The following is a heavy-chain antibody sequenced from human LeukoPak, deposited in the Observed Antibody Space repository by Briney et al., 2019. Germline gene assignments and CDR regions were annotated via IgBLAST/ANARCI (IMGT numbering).Heavy chain of an antibody. V-gene: IGHV4-34*01. J-gene: IGHJ6*03. CDR3: ARVRKKMATITGRPYYMDV. CDR1: GGSFSGYY. D-gene: IGHD5-24*01. Sequence: PSETLSLTCAVYGGSFSGYYWSWIRQPPGKGLEWIGEINHSGSTNYNSSLKSRVTISVDTSKNQFSLKLSSVTAADTAVYYCARVRKKMATITGRPYYMDVWGKGTTVTVSS. CDR2: INHSGST.